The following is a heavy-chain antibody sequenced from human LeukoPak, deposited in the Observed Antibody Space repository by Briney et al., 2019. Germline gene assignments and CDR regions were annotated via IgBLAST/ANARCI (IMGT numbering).Heavy chain of an antibody. D-gene: IGHD1-26*01. Sequence: GGSLRLSCAASGFTFSSYWMHWVRQAPGKGLVWVSRTNSDGSSTSYADSVKGRFTISRDNAKNTLYLQMNSLRAEDTAVYYCARRSSGSPPYYFGYWGQGTLVTVSS. CDR1: GFTFSSYW. CDR2: TNSDGSST. CDR3: ARRSSGSPPYYFGY. J-gene: IGHJ4*02. V-gene: IGHV3-74*01.